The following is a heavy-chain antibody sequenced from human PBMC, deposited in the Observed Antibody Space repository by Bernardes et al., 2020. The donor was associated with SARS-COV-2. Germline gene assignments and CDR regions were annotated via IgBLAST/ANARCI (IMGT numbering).Heavy chain of an antibody. D-gene: IGHD3-3*01. CDR3: ARDRWNITIFRVVTRYGMDV. V-gene: IGHV4-61*01. CDR2: IYYSGST. Sequence: SETLSLTCTVSGGSVSSGSYYWSWIRQPPGKGLEWIGYIYYSGSTNYNPSLKSRVTISVDTSKNQFSLKLSSVTAADTAVYYCARDRWNITIFRVVTRYGMDVWGQGTTVTVSS. J-gene: IGHJ6*02. CDR1: GGSVSSGSYY.